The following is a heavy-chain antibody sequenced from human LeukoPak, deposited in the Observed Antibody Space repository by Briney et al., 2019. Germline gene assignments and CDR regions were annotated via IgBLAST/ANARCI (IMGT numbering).Heavy chain of an antibody. Sequence: GGSLRLSCAASGFTVSSNYMSWVRQAPGKGLEWVSVIYSGGSTYYADSVKGRFTISRDNSENTLYLQMNSLRAEDTAVYYCARDYDSSGYYFDYWGQGTLVTVSS. CDR3: ARDYDSSGYYFDY. CDR2: IYSGGST. V-gene: IGHV3-66*01. J-gene: IGHJ4*02. D-gene: IGHD3-22*01. CDR1: GFTVSSNY.